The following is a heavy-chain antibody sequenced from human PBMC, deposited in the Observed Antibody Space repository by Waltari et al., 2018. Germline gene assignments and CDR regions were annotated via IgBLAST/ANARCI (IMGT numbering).Heavy chain of an antibody. CDR1: GYSISSGYY. J-gene: IGHJ4*02. D-gene: IGHD3-22*01. V-gene: IGHV4-38-2*01. Sequence: QVQLQESGPGLVKPSETLSLTCAVSGYSISSGYYWGWIRQPPGKGLEWIGSIYHSGSTYYNPSLKSRVTISVDTSKNQFSLKLSSVTAADTAVYYCARRVYYYDSSGYYYFDYWGQGTLVTVSS. CDR3: ARRVYYYDSSGYYYFDY. CDR2: IYHSGST.